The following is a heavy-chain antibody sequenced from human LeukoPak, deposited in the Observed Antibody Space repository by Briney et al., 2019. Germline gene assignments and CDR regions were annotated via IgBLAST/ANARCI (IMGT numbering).Heavy chain of an antibody. CDR1: GDTFTSYG. D-gene: IGHD6-13*01. CDR3: ARGGSGSWYFYYYYYMDV. V-gene: IGHV1-18*01. J-gene: IGHJ6*03. CDR2: ISAYNGNT. Sequence: ASVKVSCKASGDTFTSYGISWVRQAPGQGLEWVGWISAYNGNTNYAQKLQGRVTMTTDTSTSTAYMELRSLRSDDTAVYYCARGGSGSWYFYYYYYMDVWGKGTTVTVSS.